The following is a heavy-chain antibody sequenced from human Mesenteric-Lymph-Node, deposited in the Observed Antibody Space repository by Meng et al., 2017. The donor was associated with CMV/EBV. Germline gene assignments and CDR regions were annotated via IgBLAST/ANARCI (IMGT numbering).Heavy chain of an antibody. D-gene: IGHD3-9*01. V-gene: IGHV4-34*01. CDR3: ARGSSYDILTGYFDY. J-gene: IGHJ4*02. CDR1: GGPLSGYY. CDR2: INHSGST. Sequence: QCHQWCARLLKPSENLSGMCAVYGGPLSGYYWNWIRQSPEKGLEWIGEINHSGSTNYNPSFTSRIIISVDTSTNQISLNMSSVTAADTAVYYCARGSSYDILTGYFDYWGQGALVTVSS.